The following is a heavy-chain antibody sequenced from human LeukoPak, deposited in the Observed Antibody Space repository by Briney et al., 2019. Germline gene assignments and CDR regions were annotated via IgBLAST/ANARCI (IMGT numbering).Heavy chain of an antibody. CDR1: GGTFSSYA. V-gene: IGHV1-69*13. D-gene: IGHD4-17*01. CDR2: IIPIFGTA. J-gene: IGHJ4*02. CDR3: ARDRVYGDYGAY. Sequence: SVKVSCKASGGTFSSYAISWVRQAPGQGLEWMGGIIPIFGTANYAQKFQGRVTITADESTSTAYMELSSLRSEDTAVYYCARDRVYGDYGAYWGQGTLVTVSS.